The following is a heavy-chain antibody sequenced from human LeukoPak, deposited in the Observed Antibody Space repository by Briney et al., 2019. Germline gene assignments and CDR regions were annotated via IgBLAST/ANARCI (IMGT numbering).Heavy chain of an antibody. CDR1: GSTFTGYY. V-gene: IGHV1-2*02. CDR2: INPNNSGT. CDR3: ARDLGDSSSPI. J-gene: IGHJ3*02. Sequence: ASVKVSCKASGSTFTGYYMHWVRQAPGQGLEWMGWINPNNSGTNYAQKFQGRVTMTRDTSISTSYMELTRLRSDDTAVYYCARDLGDSSSPIWGQGTMVTVSS. D-gene: IGHD3-22*01.